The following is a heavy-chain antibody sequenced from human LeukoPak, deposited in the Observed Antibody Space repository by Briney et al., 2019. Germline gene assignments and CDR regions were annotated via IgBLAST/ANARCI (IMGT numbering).Heavy chain of an antibody. CDR3: AVGYCSSTSCYDFDY. Sequence: ASVKVSCKASGGTFSSYAISWVRQAPGQGLEWMGGIIPIFGTANYAQKFRGRVTITADESTSTAYMELSSLRSEDTAVYYCAVGYCSSTSCYDFDYWGQGTLVTVSS. CDR1: GGTFSSYA. CDR2: IIPIFGTA. D-gene: IGHD2-2*01. J-gene: IGHJ4*02. V-gene: IGHV1-69*13.